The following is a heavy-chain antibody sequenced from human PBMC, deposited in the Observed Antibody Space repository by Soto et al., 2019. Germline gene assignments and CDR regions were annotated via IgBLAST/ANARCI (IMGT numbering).Heavy chain of an antibody. J-gene: IGHJ4*02. CDR1: GFTFSSYT. D-gene: IGHD2-2*01. CDR2: IGGGGSST. V-gene: IGHV3-23*01. Sequence: GGSLRLSCVASGFTFSSYTMSWVRQAPGKGLEWVSGIGGGGSSTYYADSVKGRFTISRDNSKNTLYLQMNSLRAEDTAVYYCAKDIVVVALYYFDYWGQGTLVTVSS. CDR3: AKDIVVVALYYFDY.